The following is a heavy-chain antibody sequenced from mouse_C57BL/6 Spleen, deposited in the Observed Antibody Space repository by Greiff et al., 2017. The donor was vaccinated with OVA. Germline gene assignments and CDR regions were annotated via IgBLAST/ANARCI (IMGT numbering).Heavy chain of an antibody. V-gene: IGHV1-22*01. Sequence: VQLQQSGPELVKPGASVKMSCKASGYTFTDYNMHWVKQSHGKSLEWIGYINPNNGGTSYNQKFKGKATLTVNKSSSTAYMELRSLTSEDSAVYYCARGPWDGRSYWYFDVWGTGTTVTVSS. CDR2: INPNNGGT. CDR3: ARGPWDGRSYWYFDV. D-gene: IGHD1-1*01. J-gene: IGHJ1*03. CDR1: GYTFTDYN.